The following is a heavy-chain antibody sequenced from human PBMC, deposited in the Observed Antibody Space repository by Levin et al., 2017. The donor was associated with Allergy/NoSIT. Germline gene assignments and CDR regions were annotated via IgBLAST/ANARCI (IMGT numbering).Heavy chain of an antibody. CDR1: GYTFTGYY. V-gene: IGHV1-2*02. CDR3: ARASPGQQLAGGYFDY. Sequence: GASVKVSCKASGYTFTGYYMHWVRQAPGQGLEWMGWINPNSGGTNYAQKFQGRVTMTRDTSISTAYMELSRLRSDDTAVYYCARASPGQQLAGGYFDYWGQGTLVTVSS. D-gene: IGHD6-13*01. J-gene: IGHJ4*02. CDR2: INPNSGGT.